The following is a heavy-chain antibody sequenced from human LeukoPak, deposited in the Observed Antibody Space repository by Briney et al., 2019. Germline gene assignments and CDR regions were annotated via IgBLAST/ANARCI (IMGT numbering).Heavy chain of an antibody. CDR2: INPNSGGT. D-gene: IGHD6-13*01. CDR1: GYTFTGYY. Sequence: ASVKVSCKASGYTFTGYYMHWVRQAPGQGLKWMGWINPNSGGTNYAQKFQGRVTMTRDTSISTAYMELSRLRSDDTAVYYCARDPISRQQLVPRAFDIWGQGTMVTVSS. J-gene: IGHJ3*02. V-gene: IGHV1-2*02. CDR3: ARDPISRQQLVPRAFDI.